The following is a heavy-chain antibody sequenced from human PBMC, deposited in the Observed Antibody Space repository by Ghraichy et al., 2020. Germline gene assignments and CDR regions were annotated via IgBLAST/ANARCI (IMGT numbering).Heavy chain of an antibody. CDR1: GFTFSSYA. CDR3: ARVHGPYDFWSGYYDYYYYGMDV. V-gene: IGHV3-30-3*01. CDR2: ISYDGSNK. J-gene: IGHJ6*02. D-gene: IGHD3-3*01. Sequence: GESLNISCAASGFTFSSYAMHWVRQAPGKGLEWVAVISYDGSNKYYADSVKGRFTISRDNSKNTLYLQMNSLRAEDTAVYYCARVHGPYDFWSGYYDYYYYGMDVWGQGTTVTVSS.